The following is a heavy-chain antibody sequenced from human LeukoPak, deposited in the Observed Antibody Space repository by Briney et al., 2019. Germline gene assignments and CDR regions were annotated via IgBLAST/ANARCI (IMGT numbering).Heavy chain of an antibody. CDR3: ARRGGYYDSSGPLVGAFDI. CDR2: INPSGGST. V-gene: IGHV1-46*01. Sequence: ASVKVSCKASGDTFTSYYMHWVRQAPGQGLEWMGIINPSGGSTSYAQKFQGRVTMTRDTSTSTVYMELSSLRSEDTAVYYCARRGGYYDSSGPLVGAFDIWGQGTMVTVSS. CDR1: GDTFTSYY. J-gene: IGHJ3*02. D-gene: IGHD3-22*01.